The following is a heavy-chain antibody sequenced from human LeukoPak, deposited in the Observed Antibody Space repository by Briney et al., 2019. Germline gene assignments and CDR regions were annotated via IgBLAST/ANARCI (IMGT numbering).Heavy chain of an antibody. J-gene: IGHJ1*01. CDR1: GYTFSSYY. V-gene: IGHV1-46*01. Sequence: ASVKVSCKASGYTFSSYYMHWVRQAPGQGLEWMGIINPSGGRASYAQKLQGRVTMTTDTSTSTAYMELRSLRSDDTAVYYCARVPHYYDSSGYPQYFQHWGQGTLVTVSS. CDR3: ARVPHYYDSSGYPQYFQH. D-gene: IGHD3-22*01. CDR2: INPSGGRA.